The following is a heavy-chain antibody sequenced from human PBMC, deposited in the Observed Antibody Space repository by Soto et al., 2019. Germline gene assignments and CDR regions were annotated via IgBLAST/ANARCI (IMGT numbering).Heavy chain of an antibody. CDR2: IIPIFGTA. Sequence: SVKVSCKASGGTINTYSINWVRQAPGQGLEWMGGIIPIFGTANYAQKFQGRITITADESTSTAYMELSSLRSEDTAVYYCATGVVVVAVPPDYGMDVWGQGTTVTSP. CDR3: ATGVVVVAVPPDYGMDV. D-gene: IGHD2-15*01. J-gene: IGHJ6*02. V-gene: IGHV1-69*13. CDR1: GGTINTYS.